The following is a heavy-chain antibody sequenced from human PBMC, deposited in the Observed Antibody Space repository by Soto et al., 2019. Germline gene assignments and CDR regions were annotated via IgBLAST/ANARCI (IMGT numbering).Heavy chain of an antibody. Sequence: EVQLVESGGGLVQPGGSLRLSCAASGFTFSSYWMSWVRQAPGKGLEWVANIKQDGSEKYYVDSVKGRFTISRDNAKNSLDLKMNSLRDEDTAVYYCARDDRYAFGYYYYMDVWGKGTTVTVSS. D-gene: IGHD2-8*01. CDR3: ARDDRYAFGYYYYMDV. J-gene: IGHJ6*03. CDR2: IKQDGSEK. V-gene: IGHV3-7*01. CDR1: GFTFSSYW.